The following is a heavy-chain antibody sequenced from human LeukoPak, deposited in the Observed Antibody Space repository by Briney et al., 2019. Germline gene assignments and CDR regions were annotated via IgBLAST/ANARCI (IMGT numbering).Heavy chain of an antibody. CDR1: GASIRGSITSGTYY. CDR2: MYNSGTT. CDR3: ARSTNRVDS. J-gene: IGHJ4*02. Sequence: SETLSLTCTVSGASIRGSITSGTYYWNWIRQPAGKGLEWIGRMYNSGTTINYNPSLKSRVTISVDTSKNQYSLNVTSVTAADTAVYYCARSTNRVDSWGQGTLVTVSS. V-gene: IGHV4-61*02. D-gene: IGHD1-14*01.